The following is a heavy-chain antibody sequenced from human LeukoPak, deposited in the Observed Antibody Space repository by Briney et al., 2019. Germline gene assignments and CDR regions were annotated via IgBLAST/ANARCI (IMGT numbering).Heavy chain of an antibody. Sequence: PGGSLRLSCAASGFTFSRYWMFWVRQAPGKGLVLVSRINSNGTSTNYADFVKGRFTISRDNTKSTVYLQMNSLRPEDTAVYYCGTLGVMREIDYWGQGALVTVSS. V-gene: IGHV3-74*01. CDR2: INSNGTST. D-gene: IGHD2-8*01. J-gene: IGHJ4*02. CDR3: GTLGVMREIDY. CDR1: GFTFSRYW.